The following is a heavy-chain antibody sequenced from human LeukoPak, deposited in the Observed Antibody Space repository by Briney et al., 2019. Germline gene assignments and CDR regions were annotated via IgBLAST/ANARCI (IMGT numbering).Heavy chain of an antibody. CDR2: ISGSGGST. CDR3: AKAGGGLEYYFDY. V-gene: IGHV3-23*01. D-gene: IGHD3-3*01. J-gene: IGHJ4*02. Sequence: GSLRLSCAASGFTFSSYAMRWVRQAPGKGLEWVSAISGSGGSTYYADSVKGRFTISRDNSKNTLYLQMNSLRAEDTAVYYCAKAGGGLEYYFDYWGQGTLVTVSS. CDR1: GFTFSSYA.